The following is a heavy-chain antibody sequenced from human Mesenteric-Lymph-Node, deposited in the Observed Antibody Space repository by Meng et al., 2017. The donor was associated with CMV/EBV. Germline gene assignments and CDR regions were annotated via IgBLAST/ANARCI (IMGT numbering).Heavy chain of an antibody. CDR2: VNPNSGST. Sequence: FTSYDISWVRQATGQGLEWMGWVNPNSGSTGYAQDFQGRVSMTRNTSISTAYMELSSLRSEDTAVYYCARVGFGYYDILTGYYSGYWGQGTLVTVSS. CDR1: FTSYD. J-gene: IGHJ4*02. V-gene: IGHV1-8*01. CDR3: ARVGFGYYDILTGYYSGY. D-gene: IGHD3-9*01.